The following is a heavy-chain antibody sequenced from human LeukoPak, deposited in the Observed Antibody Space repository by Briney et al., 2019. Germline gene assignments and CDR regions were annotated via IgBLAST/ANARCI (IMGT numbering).Heavy chain of an antibody. J-gene: IGHJ6*03. CDR2: INSDGSST. Sequence: GGSLRLSCAASGFTFSSYWMHWVRQAPGKGLVWVSRINSDGSSTSYADSVKGRFTISRDNAKNTLYLQMNSLRAEDTAVYYCAIQRKQWLVLHQDYYYYMDVWGKGTTVTVSS. V-gene: IGHV3-74*01. CDR3: AIQRKQWLVLHQDYYYYMDV. CDR1: GFTFSSYW. D-gene: IGHD6-19*01.